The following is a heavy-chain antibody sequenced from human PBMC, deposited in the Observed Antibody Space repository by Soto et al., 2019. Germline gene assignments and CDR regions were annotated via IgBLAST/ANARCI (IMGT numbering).Heavy chain of an antibody. CDR1: GFTFSSYA. V-gene: IGHV3-23*01. CDR3: AFIGSSSYHYYYGMDV. J-gene: IGHJ6*02. Sequence: SLRLSCAASGFTFSSYALSWVRQAPGKGLEWVSAISGSGGSTYYADSVKGRFTISRDNSKNTLYLQMNSLRAEDTAVYYCAFIGSSSYHYYYGMDVWGQGTTVTVSS. CDR2: ISGSGGST. D-gene: IGHD6-6*01.